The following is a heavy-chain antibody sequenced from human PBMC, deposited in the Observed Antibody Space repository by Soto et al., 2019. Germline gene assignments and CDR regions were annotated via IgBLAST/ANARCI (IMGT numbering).Heavy chain of an antibody. V-gene: IGHV4-4*02. CDR2: IYHSGST. CDR3: ARGGSYYGSGSYSDYYYYGMDV. J-gene: IGHJ6*02. Sequence: SETLSLTCAVSGGSISSSNWWSWVRQPPGKGLGWIGEIYHSGSTNYNPSLKSRVTISVDKSKNQFSLKLSSVTAADTAVYYCARGGSYYGSGSYSDYYYYGMDVWGQGTTVTVSS. D-gene: IGHD3-10*01. CDR1: GGSISSSNW.